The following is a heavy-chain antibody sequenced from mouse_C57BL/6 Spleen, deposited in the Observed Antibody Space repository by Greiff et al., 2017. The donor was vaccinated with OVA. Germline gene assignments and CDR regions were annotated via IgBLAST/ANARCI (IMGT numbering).Heavy chain of an antibody. D-gene: IGHD2-4*01. CDR2: FYPGSGSI. J-gene: IGHJ4*01. CDR3: ARHEEGDYDAYYAMDY. V-gene: IGHV1-62-2*01. Sequence: VKLQQSGAELVKPGASVKLSCKASGYTFTEYTIHWVKQRSGQGLEWIGWFYPGSGSIKYNEKFKDKATLTADKSSSTVYMELSRLTSEDSAVYFCARHEEGDYDAYYAMDYWGQGTSVTVSS. CDR1: GYTFTEYT.